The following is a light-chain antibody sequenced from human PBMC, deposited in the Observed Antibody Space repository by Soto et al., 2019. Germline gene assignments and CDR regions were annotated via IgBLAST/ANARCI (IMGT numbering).Light chain of an antibody. CDR3: SSYTSSSTLEV. V-gene: IGLV4-69*01. CDR2: LNNDGSH. CDR1: SGHSSYA. J-gene: IGLJ2*01. Sequence: QSVLTQSPSASASLGASVRLTCTLSSGHSSYAIAWHQQQPERGPRYLMSLNNDGSHSKGDGVPDRFSGSSSGAERYLTISSLQSEDEADYYCSSYTSSSTLEVFGGGTKRTVL.